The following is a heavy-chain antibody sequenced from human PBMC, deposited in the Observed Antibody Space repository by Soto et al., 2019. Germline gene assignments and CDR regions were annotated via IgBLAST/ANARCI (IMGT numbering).Heavy chain of an antibody. J-gene: IGHJ6*02. CDR1: GFTFDDYA. CDR2: ISWNSGSI. CDR3: AKGDSSSFYYGMDV. D-gene: IGHD6-13*01. V-gene: IGHV3-9*01. Sequence: EVQLVESGGGLVQPGRSLRLSCAASGFTFDDYAMHWVRQAPGKGLEWVSGISWNSGSIGYADSVKGRFTISRDNAKNSLYLQRNSLRAEATALYYCAKGDSSSFYYGMDVWGQGTTVTVSS.